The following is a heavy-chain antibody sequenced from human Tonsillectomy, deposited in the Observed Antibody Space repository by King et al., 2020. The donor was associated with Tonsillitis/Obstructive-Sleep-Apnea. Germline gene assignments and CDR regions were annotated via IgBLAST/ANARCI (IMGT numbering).Heavy chain of an antibody. D-gene: IGHD2-8*01. V-gene: IGHV4-59*01. CDR3: ARAGAVMNAFDI. CDR1: GGSISSSY. CDR2: IYYSGGT. Sequence: VQLQESGPGLVKPSETLSLTCTVSGGSISSSYWTWIRQPPGKGLEWIGYIYYSGGTKYNPSLKSRVNISVDTSKNQFSLKLSSVTAADTAVYYCARAGAVMNAFDIWGQGTMVTVS. J-gene: IGHJ3*02.